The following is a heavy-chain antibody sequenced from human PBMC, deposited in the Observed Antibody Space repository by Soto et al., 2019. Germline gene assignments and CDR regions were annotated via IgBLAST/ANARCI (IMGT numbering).Heavy chain of an antibody. D-gene: IGHD3-10*01. CDR1: GLSFSSHA. V-gene: IGHV3-64*01. Sequence: EVQLVESGGGLVQPGGSLRLSCAASGLSFSSHAMHWVRQAPGKGLEYVSAITRNGDSTTYASSVRGRFNVSRDNSKNALYLQMGSLRAEDMAVYYCVRGSEVWFGELWQWGQGTLVTVSS. CDR3: VRGSEVWFGELWQ. CDR2: ITRNGDST. J-gene: IGHJ4*02.